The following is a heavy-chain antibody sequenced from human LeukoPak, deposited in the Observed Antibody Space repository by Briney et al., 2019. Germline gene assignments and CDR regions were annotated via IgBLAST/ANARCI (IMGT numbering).Heavy chain of an antibody. Sequence: GGSLRLSCAASGFTFSSYGMHWVRQAPGKGLEWVAFIRYDGSNKYYADSVKGRFTISRDNSKNTLYLQMNSLRAEDTAVYYCAKSYYYDSSGYYYRNAFDYWGQGTLVTVSS. CDR2: IRYDGSNK. V-gene: IGHV3-30*02. D-gene: IGHD3-22*01. J-gene: IGHJ4*02. CDR1: GFTFSSYG. CDR3: AKSYYYDSSGYYYRNAFDY.